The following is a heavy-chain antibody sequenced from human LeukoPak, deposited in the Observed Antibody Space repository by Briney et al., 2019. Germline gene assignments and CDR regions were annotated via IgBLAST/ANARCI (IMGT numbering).Heavy chain of an antibody. CDR1: RYTFTDYY. Sequence: ASVKVSCKASRYTFTDYYMHWVRQAPGQGREWMGWINPKNGATRYAQKFQGRVTMTRDTSISTVYMELSSLRSDDTAVYYCARVPATNCFDNWGQGTLVTVSS. CDR2: INPKNGAT. J-gene: IGHJ4*02. CDR3: ARVPATNCFDN. D-gene: IGHD1-1*01. V-gene: IGHV1-2*02.